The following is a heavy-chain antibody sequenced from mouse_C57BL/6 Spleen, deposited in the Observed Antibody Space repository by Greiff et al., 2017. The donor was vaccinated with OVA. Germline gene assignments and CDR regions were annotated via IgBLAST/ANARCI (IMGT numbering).Heavy chain of an antibody. CDR2: ISSGSSTI. CDR3: ARGIYYYGSSPLYAMDY. D-gene: IGHD1-1*01. CDR1: GFTFSAYG. Sequence: VKLVESGGGLVKPGGSLKLPCAVSGFTFSAYGMHWVRQAPEKGLEWVAYISSGSSTIYYADTVQGRFTISREHAKNTMFLQMTSLRAEDTAMYYFARGIYYYGSSPLYAMDYWGQGTSVTVSS. V-gene: IGHV5-17*01. J-gene: IGHJ4*01.